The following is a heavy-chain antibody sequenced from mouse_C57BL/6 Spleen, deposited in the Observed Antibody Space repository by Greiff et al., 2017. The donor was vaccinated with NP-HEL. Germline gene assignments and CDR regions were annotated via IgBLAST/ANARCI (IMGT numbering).Heavy chain of an antibody. D-gene: IGHD1-1*01. CDR2: ISRGSSTI. CDR1: GFTFSDYG. Sequence: EVKLQESGGGLVKPGGSLKLSCAASGFTFSDYGMHWVRQAPEKGLEWVAYISRGSSTIYYADTVKGRFTISRDNAKNTLFLQMTSLRSEDTAMYYCATGDYYGGSYYFDYWGQGTTLTVSS. V-gene: IGHV5-17*01. CDR3: ATGDYYGGSYYFDY. J-gene: IGHJ2*01.